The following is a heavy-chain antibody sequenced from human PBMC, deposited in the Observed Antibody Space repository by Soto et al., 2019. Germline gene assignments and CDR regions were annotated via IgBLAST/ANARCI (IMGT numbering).Heavy chain of an antibody. CDR1: GGNIRSRGYP. D-gene: IGHD3-10*01. J-gene: IGHJ4*02. CDR2: IYYSGST. CDR3: ARRYGSGFDY. Sequence: SQPHSLTSTVSGGNIRSRGYPRIWIRQPQGKGLEWIGYIYYSGSTNYNPSLKSRVTISVDTSKNQFSLKLSSVTAAVTAVDYCARRYGSGFDYWGQGTLVTVSS. V-gene: IGHV4-61*08.